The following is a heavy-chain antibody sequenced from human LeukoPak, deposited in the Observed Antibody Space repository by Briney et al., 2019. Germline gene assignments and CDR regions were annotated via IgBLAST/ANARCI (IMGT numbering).Heavy chain of an antibody. Sequence: ASVKVSCKASVYTFTGYDMHWVRQAPGQGREGMGWINPNRGGTNYAQKFQGRVTMTRDTFISTAYMELSRLRSDDTAVYYCARNYYGSGSYPYYYYYGMDVWGQGTTVTVSS. V-gene: IGHV1-2*02. CDR1: VYTFTGYD. CDR2: INPNRGGT. D-gene: IGHD3-10*01. CDR3: ARNYYGSGSYPYYYYYGMDV. J-gene: IGHJ6*02.